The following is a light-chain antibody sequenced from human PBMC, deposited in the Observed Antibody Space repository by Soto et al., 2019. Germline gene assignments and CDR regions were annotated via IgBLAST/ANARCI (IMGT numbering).Light chain of an antibody. V-gene: IGLV2-11*01. CDR2: DVT. J-gene: IGLJ1*01. CDR3: CSYAGSSDKYV. Sequence: TQARSLTGTHGPIVSIPYTVTNRDVGSNNYVSWYQQNPGKAPKLMIYDVTKRPSGVPDRFSGSKSGNTASLTISGLQAEDEADYYCCSYAGSSDKYVVGAGTKVTVL. CDR1: NRDVGSNNY.